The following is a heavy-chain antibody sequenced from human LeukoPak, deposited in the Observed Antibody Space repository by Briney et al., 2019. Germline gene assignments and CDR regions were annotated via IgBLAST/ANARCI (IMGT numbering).Heavy chain of an antibody. CDR3: ARDRGYSYGLDY. Sequence: GASVKVSCKASGYTFTSYGISWVRQAPGQGLEWVGWISTYNGNTNYAQKLQGRVTMTTDTSTSTAYIELRSLRSDDTAVYYCARDRGYSYGLDYWGQGTLVTVSS. CDR1: GYTFTSYG. V-gene: IGHV1-18*01. CDR2: ISTYNGNT. J-gene: IGHJ4*02. D-gene: IGHD5-18*01.